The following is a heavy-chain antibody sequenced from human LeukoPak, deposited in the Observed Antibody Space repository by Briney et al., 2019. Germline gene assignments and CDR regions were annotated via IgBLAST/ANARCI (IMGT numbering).Heavy chain of an antibody. Sequence: SETLSLTCTVSGYSISSGYYWGWIRQPPGKGLEWIRNIYHSGSTYYNPSLKSRVTISVDTSKNQFSLKLSSVTAADTAVYHCARGYSSSWYYNWFDPWGQGTLVTVSS. CDR3: ARGYSSSWYYNWFDP. V-gene: IGHV4-38-2*02. J-gene: IGHJ5*02. CDR1: GYSISSGYY. D-gene: IGHD6-13*01. CDR2: IYHSGST.